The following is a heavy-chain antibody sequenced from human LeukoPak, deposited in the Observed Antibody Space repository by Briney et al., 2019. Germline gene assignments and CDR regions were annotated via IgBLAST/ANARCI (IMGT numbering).Heavy chain of an antibody. J-gene: IGHJ3*02. CDR3: ERANWELRDAFDI. V-gene: IGHV3-74*01. CDR1: GFTLRSYW. CDR2: INSGGSRT. Sequence: GGALRLSCAASGFTLRSYWMHWVRQAPGRGLVRVSRINSGGSRTSYADSVKGRFTISRDNAKNTLYQQINSLRAEDTAVYYCERANWELRDAFDIWGQGTMVTVSS. D-gene: IGHD1-26*01.